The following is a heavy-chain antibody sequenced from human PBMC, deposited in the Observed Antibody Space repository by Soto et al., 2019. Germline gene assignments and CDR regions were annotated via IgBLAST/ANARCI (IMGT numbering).Heavy chain of an antibody. V-gene: IGHV3-30-3*01. Sequence: GGSLRLSCAASGFTFSPYAIHWVRQAPGKGLEWVAVISYDGSNKYYADSVKGRFTISRDNSKNTLYLQMNSLRTEDTAVYYCARDYDFWSGSGMDVWGQGTTVTVS. J-gene: IGHJ6*02. CDR2: ISYDGSNK. CDR1: GFTFSPYA. D-gene: IGHD3-3*01. CDR3: ARDYDFWSGSGMDV.